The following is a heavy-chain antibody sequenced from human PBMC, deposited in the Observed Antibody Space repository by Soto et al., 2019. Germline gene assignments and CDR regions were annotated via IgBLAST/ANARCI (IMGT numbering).Heavy chain of an antibody. V-gene: IGHV1-24*01. D-gene: IGHD2-2*01. Sequence: ASVKVSCKVSGYTLTELSMHWVRQAPGKGLEWMGGFDPEDGETIYAQKFQGRVTMTEDTSTDTAYMELSSLRSEDTAVYYCATERGGDIVVVPAAKREAFDAFDIWGQGTMVTVSS. CDR1: GYTLTELS. J-gene: IGHJ3*02. CDR2: FDPEDGET. CDR3: ATERGGDIVVVPAAKREAFDAFDI.